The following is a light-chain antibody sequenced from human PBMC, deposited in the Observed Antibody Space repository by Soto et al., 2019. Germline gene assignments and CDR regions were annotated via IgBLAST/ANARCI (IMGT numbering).Light chain of an antibody. V-gene: IGLV4-60*02. J-gene: IGLJ2*01. CDR1: SGHSSYI. CDR2: LEGSGSY. CDR3: ETWDSNTRV. Sequence: QHVLTQSSSASASLGSSVKLTCTLSSGHSSYIIAWHQQQPGKAPRYLMKLEGSGSYNKGSGVPDRFSGSSSGADRYLTISNLQFEDEANYYCETWDSNTRVFGGGTKDTVL.